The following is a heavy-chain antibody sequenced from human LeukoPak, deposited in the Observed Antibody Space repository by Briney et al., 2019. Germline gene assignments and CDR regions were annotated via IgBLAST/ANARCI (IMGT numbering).Heavy chain of an antibody. J-gene: IGHJ6*03. D-gene: IGHD3-22*01. CDR1: GYTFTSYD. CDR2: MNPNSGNT. Sequence: GASAKVSCKASGYTFTSYDINWVRQATGQGLEWMGWMNPNSGNTGYAQKFQGRVTITRNTSINTAYMELSSLRSEDTAVYYCARVTPYYYDSSGYRRDYYYYMDVWGKGTTVTVSS. V-gene: IGHV1-8*03. CDR3: ARVTPYYYDSSGYRRDYYYYMDV.